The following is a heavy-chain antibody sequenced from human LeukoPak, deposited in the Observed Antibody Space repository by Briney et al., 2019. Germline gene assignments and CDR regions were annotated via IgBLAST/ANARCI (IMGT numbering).Heavy chain of an antibody. V-gene: IGHV3-15*01. Sequence: GGSLRLSCAASGFTFSNAWMSWVRQAPGKGLEWVGRIKSKSDGGTTDYAAPVEGRFTISRDDSIITLYLQMDSLETEGTAVYYGTTHSRLAATGTFDYWGRGTLVTVSS. CDR2: IKSKSDGGTT. J-gene: IGHJ4*02. D-gene: IGHD1-1*01. CDR1: GFTFSNAW. CDR3: TTHSRLAATGTFDY.